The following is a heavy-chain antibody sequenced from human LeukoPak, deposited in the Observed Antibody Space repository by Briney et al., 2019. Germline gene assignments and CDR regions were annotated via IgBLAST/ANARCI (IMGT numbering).Heavy chain of an antibody. CDR1: GGTISSYD. V-gene: IGHV4-4*07. CDR2: IYTSGST. D-gene: IGHD3-22*01. J-gene: IGHJ3*02. CDR3: ARDDRAGYYDSTFAFDI. Sequence: KPSETLSLTCIASGGTISSYDRSWIWQPAGKGLKWIGRIYTSGSTNYNPSLKSRVTMSVDTSKNQFSLKLSSVTAADTAVYYCARDDRAGYYDSTFAFDIWGQGTMVTVSS.